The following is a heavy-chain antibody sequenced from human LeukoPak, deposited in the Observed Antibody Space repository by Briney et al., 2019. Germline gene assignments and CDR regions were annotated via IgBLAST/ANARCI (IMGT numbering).Heavy chain of an antibody. CDR2: IYYSGST. D-gene: IGHD3-22*01. J-gene: IGHJ4*02. Sequence: SETLSLTCTVSGXSISSYYWGWIRQPPGKGLEWIGSIYYSGSTYYNPSLKSRVTISVDTSKNQFSLKLSSVTAADTAVYYCARHFYDSSGYLYYFDYWGQGTLVTVSS. CDR3: ARHFYDSSGYLYYFDY. CDR1: GXSISSYY. V-gene: IGHV4-39*01.